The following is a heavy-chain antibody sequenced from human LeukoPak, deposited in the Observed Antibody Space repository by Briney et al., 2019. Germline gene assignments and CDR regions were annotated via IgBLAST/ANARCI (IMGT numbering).Heavy chain of an antibody. CDR2: IYYSGST. CDR1: GGSISSSTYY. J-gene: IGHJ6*03. CDR3: ARRKHDYYYHYMDV. V-gene: IGHV4-39*07. Sequence: PSETLSLTCTVSGGSISSSTYYWGWIRQPPGKGLEWIGSIYYSGSTYYNPSLKSRVTISLDTSKNQFSLKLSSVTAADTAVYYCARRKHDYYYHYMDVWGRGTTVTVSS.